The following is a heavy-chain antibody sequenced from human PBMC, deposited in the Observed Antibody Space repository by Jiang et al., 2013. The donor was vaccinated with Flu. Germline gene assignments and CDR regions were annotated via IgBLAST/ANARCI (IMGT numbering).Heavy chain of an antibody. D-gene: IGHD3-16*01. V-gene: IGHV4-34*01. CDR2: NHSGST. CDR3: ARVGAALRPRLAFDI. Sequence: NHSGSTNYNPSLKSRVTISVDTSKNQFSLKLSSVTAADTAVYYCARVGAALRPRLAFDIWGQGTMVTVSS. J-gene: IGHJ3*02.